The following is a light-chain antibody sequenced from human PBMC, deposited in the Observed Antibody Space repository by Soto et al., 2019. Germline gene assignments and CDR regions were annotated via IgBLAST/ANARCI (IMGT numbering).Light chain of an antibody. CDR2: LNSDGSH. J-gene: IGLJ2*01. CDR1: SGHSSYA. V-gene: IGLV4-69*01. Sequence: QLVLTQSPSASASLGSSVKLTCTLSSGHSSYAIAWHQQQPEKGPRYLMKLNSDGSHSQGDGIPDRFSGSSSGAERYLTLASLQSEDEADYDCQTWGTGIGVFVGGTQLTVL. CDR3: QTWGTGIGV.